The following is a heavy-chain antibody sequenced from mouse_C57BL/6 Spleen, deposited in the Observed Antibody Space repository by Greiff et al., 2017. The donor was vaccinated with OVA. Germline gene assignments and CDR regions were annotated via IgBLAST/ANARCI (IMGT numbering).Heavy chain of an antibody. CDR2: INYDGSST. Sequence: EVMLVESEGGLVQPGSSMKLSCTASGFTFSDYYMAWVRQVPEKGLEWVANINYDGSSTYYLDSLKSRFIISRDNAKNILYLQMSSLKSEDTATYYCARRGFITTVAEGYFDVWGTGTTVTVSS. D-gene: IGHD1-1*01. CDR3: ARRGFITTVAEGYFDV. CDR1: GFTFSDYY. V-gene: IGHV5-16*01. J-gene: IGHJ1*03.